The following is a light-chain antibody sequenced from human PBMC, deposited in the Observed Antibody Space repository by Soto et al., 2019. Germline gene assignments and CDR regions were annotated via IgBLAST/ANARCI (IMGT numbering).Light chain of an antibody. V-gene: IGKV1-12*01. J-gene: IGKJ5*01. CDR1: QDISTW. Sequence: DIQMTQSTSSVSASVGDRVTITCRASQDISTWLAWYQQKPGKAPKLLIYAASSLFSGVPSRFSGSGSGTDFTLTISSLQPEDFATYYCQQADSLPLVTFGQGTRL. CDR3: QQADSLPLVT. CDR2: AAS.